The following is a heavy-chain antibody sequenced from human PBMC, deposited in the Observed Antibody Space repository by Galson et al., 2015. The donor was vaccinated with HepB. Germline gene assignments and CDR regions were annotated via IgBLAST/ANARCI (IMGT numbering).Heavy chain of an antibody. V-gene: IGHV4-59*12. Sequence: ETLSLTCTVSGGSISSGYCTWIRQPPGKGLEWIGYIYYSGSTYYNPSLKSRVTISVDTSKNQFSLKLSSVTAADTAVYYCARGEWELRGQGGDAFDIWGQGTMVTVSS. CDR1: GGSISSGY. J-gene: IGHJ3*02. D-gene: IGHD1-26*01. CDR3: ARGEWELRGQGGDAFDI. CDR2: IYYSGST.